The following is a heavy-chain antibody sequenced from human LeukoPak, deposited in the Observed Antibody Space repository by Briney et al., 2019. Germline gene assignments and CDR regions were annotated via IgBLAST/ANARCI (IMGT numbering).Heavy chain of an antibody. D-gene: IGHD2-8*01. V-gene: IGHV4-34*01. CDR3: ARGDGLKFDP. J-gene: IGHJ5*02. CDR1: GGSISSYY. Sequence: PSETLSLTCTVSGGSISSYYWSWIRQPPGKGLEWIGEINHSGSTNYNPSLKSRVTISVDTSKNQFSLKLSSVTAADTAVYYCARGDGLKFDPWGQGTLVTVSS. CDR2: INHSGST.